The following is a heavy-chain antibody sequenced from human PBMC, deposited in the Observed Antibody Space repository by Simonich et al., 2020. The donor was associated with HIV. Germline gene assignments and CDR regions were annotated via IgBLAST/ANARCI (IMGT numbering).Heavy chain of an antibody. CDR2: INPNTGNP. CDR3: ARGSWGAYYYGMDV. D-gene: IGHD6-13*01. J-gene: IGHJ6*02. CDR1: GYTFTSYA. V-gene: IGHV7-4-1*02. Sequence: QVQLVQSGSELKKPGASVKVSCKASGYTFTSYAMNWVRQAPGQGLEWMGWINPNTGNPTYAQGLPGRFVFSWDTSVSTAYLQISSLKAEDTAVYYCARGSWGAYYYGMDVWGQGTTVTVSS.